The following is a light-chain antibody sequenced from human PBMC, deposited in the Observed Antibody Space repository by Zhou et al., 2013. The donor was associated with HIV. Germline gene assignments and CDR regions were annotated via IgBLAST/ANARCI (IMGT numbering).Light chain of an antibody. J-gene: IGKJ2*01. CDR2: DTS. CDR1: QSVRNY. V-gene: IGKV3-20*01. CDR3: QQYGASPVT. Sequence: EVVLTQSPVTLSLSPGERATLSCRASQSVRNYLAWYQQKCGQAPRLLIYDTSNRATGIPARFSGSGSGTDFTLTISRLEPEDFAVYYCQQYGASPVTFGQGTKLEIK.